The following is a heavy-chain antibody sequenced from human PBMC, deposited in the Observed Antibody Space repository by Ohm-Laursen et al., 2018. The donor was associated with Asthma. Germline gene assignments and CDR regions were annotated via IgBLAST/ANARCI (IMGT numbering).Heavy chain of an antibody. D-gene: IGHD3-16*01. CDR2: IYYGGST. CDR1: GGSIISSYYY. J-gene: IGHJ5*02. V-gene: IGHV4-39*01. Sequence: GTLSLTCTVSGGSIISSYYYWGWIRQPPGKGLEWIGSIYYGGSTYYNPSLKSRVTMSVDTSKNQFSLQLYSVTAADTAVYFRARHNWGDSGVLPRWFDPWGQGTLVTVSS. CDR3: ARHNWGDSGVLPRWFDP.